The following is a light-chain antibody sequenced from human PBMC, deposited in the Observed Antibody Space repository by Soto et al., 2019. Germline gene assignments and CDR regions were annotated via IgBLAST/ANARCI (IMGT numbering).Light chain of an antibody. Sequence: QSALTKPDSVSGSPGQSITISCTGTSSDVGGYNYVSWYQQHPGKAPKLMIYEVSNRPSGVSNRFSGSKSGNTASLTISGLQAEDEADYYCSSYTSSSTPYVFGTGTKLTVL. CDR2: EVS. J-gene: IGLJ1*01. V-gene: IGLV2-14*01. CDR3: SSYTSSSTPYV. CDR1: SSDVGGYNY.